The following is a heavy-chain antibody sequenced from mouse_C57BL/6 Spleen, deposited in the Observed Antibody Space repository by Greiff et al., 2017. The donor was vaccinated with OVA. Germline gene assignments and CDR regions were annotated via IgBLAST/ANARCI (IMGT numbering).Heavy chain of an antibody. Sequence: EVKLQESGPGLVKPSQSLSLTCSVTGYSITSGYYWNWIRQFPGNKLEWMGYISYDGSNNYNPSLKNRISITRDTSKNQFFLKLNSVTTEDTATYYCARRDGYYSYAMDYWGQGTSVTVSS. J-gene: IGHJ4*01. D-gene: IGHD2-3*01. CDR2: ISYDGSN. CDR1: GYSITSGYY. CDR3: ARRDGYYSYAMDY. V-gene: IGHV3-6*01.